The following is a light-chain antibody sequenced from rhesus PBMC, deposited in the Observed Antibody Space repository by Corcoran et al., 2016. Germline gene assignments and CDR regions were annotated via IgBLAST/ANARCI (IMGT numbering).Light chain of an antibody. J-gene: IGKJ3*01. V-gene: IGKV3-42*03. CDR3: QQYSNWPFT. CDR2: GAS. Sequence: EIVLTQSPATLSLSPGERATLSCRASQSVSSSLAWYQQKPEQAPRLLINGASRRATGIPDRFMGSGSGTDFTLTISSLEPEDFAVYYCQQYSNWPFTFGPGTKLDIK. CDR1: QSVSSS.